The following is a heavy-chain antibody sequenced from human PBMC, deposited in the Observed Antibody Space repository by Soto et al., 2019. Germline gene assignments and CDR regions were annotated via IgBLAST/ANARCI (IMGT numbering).Heavy chain of an antibody. CDR2: ISYDGSNK. J-gene: IGHJ4*02. Sequence: GGSLRLSCAASGFTFSSYGMHWVRQAPGKGLEWVAVISYDGSNKYYADSVKGRFTISRDNSKNTLYLQMNSLRAEDTAVYYCAKEVDSSPPFDYWGQGTLVTVSS. CDR1: GFTFSSYG. D-gene: IGHD2-15*01. CDR3: AKEVDSSPPFDY. V-gene: IGHV3-30*18.